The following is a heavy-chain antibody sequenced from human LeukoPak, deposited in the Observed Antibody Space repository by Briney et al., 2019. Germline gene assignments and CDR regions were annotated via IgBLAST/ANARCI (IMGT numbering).Heavy chain of an antibody. CDR1: GGSFSGYY. D-gene: IGHD3-10*01. CDR2: INHSGST. V-gene: IGHV4-34*01. Sequence: SETLSLTCAVYGGSFSGYYWSWIRQPPGKGLEWIGEINHSGSTNYNPSLKSRVTISVDTSKNQFSLKLSSVTAADTAVYYCARRAYGSGSYESFDYWGLGTLVTVSS. J-gene: IGHJ4*02. CDR3: ARRAYGSGSYESFDY.